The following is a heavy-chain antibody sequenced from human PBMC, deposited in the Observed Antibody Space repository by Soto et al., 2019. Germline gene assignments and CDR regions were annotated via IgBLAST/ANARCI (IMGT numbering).Heavy chain of an antibody. D-gene: IGHD3-9*01. J-gene: IGHJ4*02. Sequence: SVKVSCKASGGTFSSYAISWVRQAPGQGLEWMGGIIPIFGTANYAQKFQGRVTITADESTSTAYMELSSLRSEDTAVYYCARSKSLRYFDWFIDYWGQGTLVTVSS. CDR1: GGTFSSYA. CDR2: IIPIFGTA. V-gene: IGHV1-69*13. CDR3: ARSKSLRYFDWFIDY.